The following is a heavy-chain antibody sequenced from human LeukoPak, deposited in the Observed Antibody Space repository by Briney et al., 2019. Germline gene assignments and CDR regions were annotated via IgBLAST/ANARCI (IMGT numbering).Heavy chain of an antibody. CDR2: INHSGST. D-gene: IGHD3-16*02. Sequence: SSETLSLTCAVYGGSFSGYYWSWIRQPPGKGLEWIGEINHSGSTNYNPSLKSRVTISVDTSKNQFSLKLSSVTAADTAVYYCARGGDLYDYVWGSYRYNPFDPWGQGTLVTVSS. CDR1: GGSFSGYY. V-gene: IGHV4-34*01. J-gene: IGHJ5*02. CDR3: ARGGDLYDYVWGSYRYNPFDP.